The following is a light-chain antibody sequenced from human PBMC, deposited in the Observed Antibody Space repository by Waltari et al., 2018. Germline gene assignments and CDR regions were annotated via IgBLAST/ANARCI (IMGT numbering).Light chain of an antibody. V-gene: IGKV3-20*01. CDR3: QQFGSSPLIT. CDR2: GAS. CDR1: QSISSGK. J-gene: IGKJ5*01. Sequence: EIVLTQSPGTLSLSPGERATITCRASQSISSGKLTWYQQKPGQAPRLLIYGASSRASGIPDKFRGSGSGTDFTLTISGLEPEDFAVYYCQQFGSSPLITFGQGTRLEIK.